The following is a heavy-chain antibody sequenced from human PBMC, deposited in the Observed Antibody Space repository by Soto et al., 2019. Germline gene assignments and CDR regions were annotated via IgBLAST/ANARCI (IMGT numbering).Heavy chain of an antibody. J-gene: IGHJ6*02. D-gene: IGHD6-6*01. Sequence: PSETLSLTCTVSGGSISSYYWSWIRQPPGKGLEWIGYIYYSGSTNYNLSLKSRVTISVDTSKSQFSLKLSSVTAADTAVYYCARVGEYGSPMDYYYYGMDVWGQGTTVTVSS. CDR1: GGSISSYY. CDR3: ARVGEYGSPMDYYYYGMDV. V-gene: IGHV4-59*01. CDR2: IYYSGST.